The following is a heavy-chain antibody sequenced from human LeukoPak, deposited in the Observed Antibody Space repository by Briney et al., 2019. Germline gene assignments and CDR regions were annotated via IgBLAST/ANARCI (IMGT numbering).Heavy chain of an antibody. V-gene: IGHV3-7*03. CDR3: ARAFYSYFDY. CDR2: INQDGSEK. D-gene: IGHD2/OR15-2a*01. CDR1: GLNFRSSW. Sequence: GGALRLSCAASGLNFRSSWMSWIRQAPGKGLERVANINQDGSEKYYVDSVKGRFTISRDNAKNSLYLQMNSLRVEDTAVYYCARAFYSYFDYWGQGTLVVVST. J-gene: IGHJ4*02.